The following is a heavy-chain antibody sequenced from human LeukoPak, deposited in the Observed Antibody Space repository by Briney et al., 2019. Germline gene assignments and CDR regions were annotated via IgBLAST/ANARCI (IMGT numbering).Heavy chain of an antibody. V-gene: IGHV3-48*03. CDR2: ISSSGSTI. Sequence: PGGSLRLSCAASGFTFSSYEMNWVRQAPGKGLEWVSYISSSGSTIYYADSVKGRFTISRDNAKNSLYLQMNSLRAEDTAVYYCARGLSSGYPLFDYWGQGTLVTVSS. D-gene: IGHD3-22*01. J-gene: IGHJ4*02. CDR1: GFTFSSYE. CDR3: ARGLSSGYPLFDY.